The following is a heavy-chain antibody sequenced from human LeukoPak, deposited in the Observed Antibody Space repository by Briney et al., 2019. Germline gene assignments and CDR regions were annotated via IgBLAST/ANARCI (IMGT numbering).Heavy chain of an antibody. V-gene: IGHV3-23*01. CDR1: GFTFSSNV. D-gene: IGHD2-15*01. CDR3: AKESSGGWYFDY. J-gene: IGHJ4*02. CDR2: IPASGGTT. Sequence: GGSLRLSCAASGFTFSSNVMIWVRQAPGKGLEWVSSIPASGGTTYYADSVKGRFTISRDNSKNSLYLQMNSLRAEDTAAYYCAKESSGGWYFDYWGQGTLVTVSS.